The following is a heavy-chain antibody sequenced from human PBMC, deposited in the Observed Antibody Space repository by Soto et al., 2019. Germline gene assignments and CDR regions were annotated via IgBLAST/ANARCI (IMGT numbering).Heavy chain of an antibody. CDR2: ISYDGSNK. Sequence: PGGSLTLSCAASGFTFSRYAMHWVRQAPGKGLEWVAVISYDGSNKYYADSVKGRFTISRDNSKNQVVLTMTNMDPVDTATYYCAQSPGGSSWYFWFDPWGQGTLVNVSS. J-gene: IGHJ5*02. CDR1: GFTFSRYA. V-gene: IGHV3-30*14. CDR3: AQSPGGSSWYFWFDP. D-gene: IGHD6-13*01.